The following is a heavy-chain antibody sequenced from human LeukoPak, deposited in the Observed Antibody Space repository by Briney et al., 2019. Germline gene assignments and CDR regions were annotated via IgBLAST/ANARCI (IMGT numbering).Heavy chain of an antibody. CDR1: GGSFSGYY. D-gene: IGHD5-12*01. Sequence: SETLTLTCAVYGGSFSGYYWSWIRQPPGKGLEWIGEINHSGSTNYNPSLKSRVTISVDTSKNQFSLKLSSATAADTAVYYCARDLRGYSGYDFYWGQGTLVTVSS. CDR3: ARDLRGYSGYDFY. CDR2: INHSGST. V-gene: IGHV4-34*01. J-gene: IGHJ4*02.